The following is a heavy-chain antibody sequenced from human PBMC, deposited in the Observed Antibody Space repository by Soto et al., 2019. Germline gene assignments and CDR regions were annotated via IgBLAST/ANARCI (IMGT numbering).Heavy chain of an antibody. Sequence: QVQLVESGAEVKKPGASVKVSCKASGYTFTSYDINWVRQATGQGLEWMGWMSPNSGNTGYAQKFQGRVTMTRNTSTSTAYMELSSLRSEDTAVYYCARERSSGWYVDYWGQGTLVTVSS. J-gene: IGHJ4*02. CDR3: ARERSSGWYVDY. CDR2: MSPNSGNT. V-gene: IGHV1-8*01. CDR1: GYTFTSYD. D-gene: IGHD6-19*01.